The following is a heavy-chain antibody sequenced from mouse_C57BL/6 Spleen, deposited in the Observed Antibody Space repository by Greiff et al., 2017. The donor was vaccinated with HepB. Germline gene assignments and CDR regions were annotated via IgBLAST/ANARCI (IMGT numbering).Heavy chain of an antibody. D-gene: IGHD2-12*01. CDR2: ISSGGSYT. J-gene: IGHJ4*01. Sequence: VQLKESGGDLVKPGGSLKLSCAASGFTFSSYGMSWVRQTPDKRLEWVATISSGGSYTYYPDSVKGRFTISRDNAKNTLYLQMSSLKSEDTAMYYCARRGYDGAMDYWGQGTSVTVSS. CDR3: ARRGYDGAMDY. CDR1: GFTFSSYG. V-gene: IGHV5-6*01.